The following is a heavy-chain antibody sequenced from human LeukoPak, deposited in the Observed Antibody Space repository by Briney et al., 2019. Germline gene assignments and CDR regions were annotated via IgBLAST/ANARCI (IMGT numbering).Heavy chain of an antibody. Sequence: GGSLRLSCAASGFTFSTYYMNWVRQAPGKGLEWVSSITTSSSYIYYADSVKGRFTISRDNAKNSLYLQMNSLRAEDTAVYYCARDLGGYSYGSHFDYWGQGTLVTVSS. CDR3: ARDLGGYSYGSHFDY. D-gene: IGHD5-18*01. V-gene: IGHV3-21*01. J-gene: IGHJ4*02. CDR1: GFTFSTYY. CDR2: ITTSSSYI.